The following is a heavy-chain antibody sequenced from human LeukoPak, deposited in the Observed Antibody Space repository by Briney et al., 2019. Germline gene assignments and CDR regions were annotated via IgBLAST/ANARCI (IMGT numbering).Heavy chain of an antibody. CDR3: AKDPSIAAAGRFDY. V-gene: IGHV3-23*01. CDR1: GFTFSSYG. J-gene: IGHJ4*02. Sequence: GGSLRLSCAASGFTFSSYGMHWVRQAPGKGLEWVSAISGSGGSTYYADSVKGRFTISRDNSKNTLYLQMNSLRAEDTAVYYCAKDPSIAAAGRFDYWGQGTLVTVSS. D-gene: IGHD6-13*01. CDR2: ISGSGGST.